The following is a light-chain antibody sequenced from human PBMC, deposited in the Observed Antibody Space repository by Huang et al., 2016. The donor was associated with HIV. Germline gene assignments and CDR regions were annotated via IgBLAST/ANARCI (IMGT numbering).Light chain of an antibody. CDR1: QSLLYRSNNKNY. CDR3: QQFYSTPIT. V-gene: IGKV4-1*01. Sequence: IVMTQSPDSLAVSLGERATINGKSSQSLLYRSNNKNYLAWYKQKPGQPPKLLIYWASTRESGVPDRFSGSGSGTDFTLTISSLQAEDVAVYHCQQFYSTPITFGQGTRLEIK. J-gene: IGKJ5*01. CDR2: WAS.